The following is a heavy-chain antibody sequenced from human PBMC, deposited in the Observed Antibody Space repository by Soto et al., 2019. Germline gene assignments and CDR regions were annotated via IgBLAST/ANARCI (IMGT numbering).Heavy chain of an antibody. CDR2: IYYTGTT. J-gene: IGHJ4*02. CDR3: ARLKTSSGWSLFDS. Sequence: SETLSLTCTVSGGSVSSSFFYWSWVRQPPGQRLEWIGYIYYTGTTNYNPSLASRVAMPVDTSKKQFTLNLRSLTAADTARYHCARLKTSSGWSLFDSWGQGMLVTVSS. D-gene: IGHD6-13*01. CDR1: GGSVSSSFFY. V-gene: IGHV4-61*01.